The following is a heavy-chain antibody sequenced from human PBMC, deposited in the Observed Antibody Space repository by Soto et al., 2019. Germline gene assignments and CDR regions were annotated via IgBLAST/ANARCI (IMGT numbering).Heavy chain of an antibody. D-gene: IGHD6-19*01. CDR2: INAGNGNT. CDR3: ARAVAVPADFDY. Sequence: QVQLVQSGAEEKKPGASVKVSCKASGYTFTAYAMHWVRQAPGQRLEWMGWINAGNGNTKYSQKFQGRVTVTRDTSASTAYMELSSLRSEDTAVYYCARAVAVPADFDYWGQGTLVTVSS. V-gene: IGHV1-3*05. CDR1: GYTFTAYA. J-gene: IGHJ4*02.